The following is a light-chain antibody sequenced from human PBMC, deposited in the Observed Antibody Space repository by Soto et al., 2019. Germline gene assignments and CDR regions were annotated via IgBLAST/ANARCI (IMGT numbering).Light chain of an antibody. CDR1: QSISSW. J-gene: IGKJ1*01. CDR2: KAP. CDR3: PQYNSLWK. V-gene: IGKV1-5*03. Sequence: DIQMTQSPSTLSASVGDRVTITCRASQSISSWLAWYQQKPGKAPKLLIYKAPSLEIGVPSRVSGSGSGTDFTLTISSLQPDDFETYYGPQYNSLWKLGQGTKVEIK.